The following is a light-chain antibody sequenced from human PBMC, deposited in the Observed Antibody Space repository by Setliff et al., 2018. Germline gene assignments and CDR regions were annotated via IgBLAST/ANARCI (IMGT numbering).Light chain of an antibody. Sequence: QSALTQSASVSGSPGQSITISCTGTSSDVGAYNYVSWYQQHPRQAPKLMIYDVSKRPSGVSYRFSGSKSGNTASLTISGLQAGDEADYFCTSYASGSTYVVFGGGTKVTVL. CDR2: DVS. CDR3: TSYASGSTYVV. V-gene: IGLV2-14*03. J-gene: IGLJ2*01. CDR1: SSDVGAYNY.